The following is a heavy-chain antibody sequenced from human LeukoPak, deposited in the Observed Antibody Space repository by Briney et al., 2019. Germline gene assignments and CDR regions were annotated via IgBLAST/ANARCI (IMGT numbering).Heavy chain of an antibody. D-gene: IGHD1-26*01. V-gene: IGHV3-74*01. CDR1: GNYW. J-gene: IGHJ4*02. Sequence: PGGSLRLSCAASGNYWMHWVRQAPGKGLVWVSHINSDGSWTSYADSVKGRFTISRDNSKNTLYLQMNSLRAEDTAVYYCARDLASPADYWGQGTLVTVSS. CDR3: ARDLASPADY. CDR2: INSDGSWT.